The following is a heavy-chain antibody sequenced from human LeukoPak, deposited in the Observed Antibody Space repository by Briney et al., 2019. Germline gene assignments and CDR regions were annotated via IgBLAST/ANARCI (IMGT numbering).Heavy chain of an antibody. Sequence: PSETLSLTCTVSGGSISSYYWNWIRQPPGKGLEWIGYIYYSGSTNYNPSLKSRVTISVDTSKNQFSLKLSSVTAADTAVYYCARDLPEPLLWIEDRIVGAFDIWGQGTMVTVSS. CDR2: IYYSGST. V-gene: IGHV4-59*01. CDR3: ARDLPEPLLWIEDRIVGAFDI. CDR1: GGSISSYY. D-gene: IGHD3-10*01. J-gene: IGHJ3*02.